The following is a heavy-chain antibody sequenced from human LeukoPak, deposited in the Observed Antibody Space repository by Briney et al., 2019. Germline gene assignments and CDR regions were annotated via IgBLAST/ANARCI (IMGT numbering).Heavy chain of an antibody. CDR3: ARDSLGGDY. J-gene: IGHJ4*02. CDR1: GFTFRNYG. V-gene: IGHV3-33*01. D-gene: IGHD3-16*01. CDR2: IWNDGSKK. Sequence: GRSLRLSCAASGFTFRNYGMRWAHQAPGKGLEWVAVIWNDGSKKFYADSVKGRFTISRDNSKNTLYLLMNSLTAEDTAVYYCARDSLGGDYWGQGTLVTVSS.